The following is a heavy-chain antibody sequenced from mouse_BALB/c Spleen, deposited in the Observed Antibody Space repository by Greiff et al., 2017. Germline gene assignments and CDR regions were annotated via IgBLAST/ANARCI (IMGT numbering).Heavy chain of an antibody. CDR3: APYGNLGAMDY. CDR1: GFNIKDTY. Sequence: VQLQQSGAELVKPGASVKLSCTASGFNIKDTYMHWVKQRPEQGLEWIGRIDPANGNTKYDPKFQGKATITADTSSNTAYLQLSSLTSEDTAVYYCAPYGNLGAMDYWGQGTSVTVSS. CDR2: IDPANGNT. D-gene: IGHD2-10*02. J-gene: IGHJ4*01. V-gene: IGHV14-3*02.